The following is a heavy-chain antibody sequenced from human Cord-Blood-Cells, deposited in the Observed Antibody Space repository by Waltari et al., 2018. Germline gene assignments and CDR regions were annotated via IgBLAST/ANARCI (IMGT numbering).Heavy chain of an antibody. CDR2: ISYDGSNK. V-gene: IGHV3-30*18. CDR1: GFTFSSYG. CDR3: ANNLAAAGYYYYYGMDV. J-gene: IGHJ6*02. D-gene: IGHD6-13*01. Sequence: QVQLVESGGGVVQPGRSLRLSCAASGFTFSSYGMHWVRQAPGKGLEWVAVISYDGSNKYYVDSVKGRFTISRDNSKNTLYLQMNSLRAEDTAVYYCANNLAAAGYYYYYGMDVWGQGTTVTVSS.